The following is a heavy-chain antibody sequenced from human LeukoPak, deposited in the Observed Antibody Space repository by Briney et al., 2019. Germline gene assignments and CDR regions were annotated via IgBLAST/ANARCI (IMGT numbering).Heavy chain of an antibody. D-gene: IGHD3-22*01. CDR2: INPSGGST. CDR3: ARDETKYYYDSSGYFEGYYYYGMDV. Sequence: ASVKVSCKASGYTFTSYYMHWVRQAPGQGLEWMGIINPSGGSTSYAQKFQGRVTMTRDTSTSTVYMELSSLRSVDTAVYYCARDETKYYYDSSGYFEGYYYYGMDVWGQGTTVTVSS. CDR1: GYTFTSYY. J-gene: IGHJ6*02. V-gene: IGHV1-46*01.